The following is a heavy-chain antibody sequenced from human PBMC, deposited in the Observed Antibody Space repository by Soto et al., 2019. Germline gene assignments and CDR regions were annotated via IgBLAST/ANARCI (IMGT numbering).Heavy chain of an antibody. J-gene: IGHJ4*02. V-gene: IGHV4-34*01. CDR2: INHGGSA. D-gene: IGHD2-15*01. Sequence: NPSETLSLTCAVYGGSFSGYYWSWIRQTPGKGLEWIGEINHGGSANYNPALKSRVTISVDTSKKQFSLKLSSVTAADTAVYYCARRYCSGGYCSSTFDFWGQGTLVTVSS. CDR1: GGSFSGYY. CDR3: ARRYCSGGYCSSTFDF.